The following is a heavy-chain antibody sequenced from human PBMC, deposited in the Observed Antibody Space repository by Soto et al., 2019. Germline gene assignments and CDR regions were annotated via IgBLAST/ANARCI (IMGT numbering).Heavy chain of an antibody. D-gene: IGHD6-13*01. CDR3: ARVDRSSWWTFDY. V-gene: IGHV1-18*04. CDR2: ISPKNGNT. CDR1: CYTFIGYS. Sequence: GXSVKVWCKASCYTFIGYSISWVRQAPGQGLEWAGWISPKNGNTNTAQKFQGRVTMTTRTSTRTAYTELTSLKFDDTAIYFCARVDRSSWWTFDYWGQGTQVTVSS. J-gene: IGHJ4*02.